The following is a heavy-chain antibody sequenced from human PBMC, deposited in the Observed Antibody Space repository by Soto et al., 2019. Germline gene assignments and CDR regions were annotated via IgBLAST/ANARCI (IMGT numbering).Heavy chain of an antibody. CDR1: GGTFSSYA. D-gene: IGHD3-22*01. J-gene: IGHJ5*02. CDR3: ARDQYDSSQTNWFDP. Sequence: GASVKVSCKASGGTFSSYAISWLRQAPGQGLEWMGGIIPIFDTANYAQKFQGRVTITADESTSTAYMELSSLRSEDTAVYYCARDQYDSSQTNWFDPWGQGTLVTVSS. CDR2: IIPIFDTA. V-gene: IGHV1-69*13.